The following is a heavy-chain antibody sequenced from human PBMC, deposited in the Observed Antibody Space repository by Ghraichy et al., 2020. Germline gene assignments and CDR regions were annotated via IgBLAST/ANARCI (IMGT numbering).Heavy chain of an antibody. CDR1: GGSISSYH. D-gene: IGHD2-2*01. V-gene: IGHV4-59*01. Sequence: SQTLSLTCTVSGGSISSYHWSWIRQPPGKGLEWIGYMFNSGSTNYNPSLKSRVTISVDMSKNQFSLRLTSVTAAETAVYYCASSKGQSLPWLYWGQGTLVTVSS. CDR2: MFNSGST. J-gene: IGHJ1*01. CDR3: ASSKGQSLPWLY.